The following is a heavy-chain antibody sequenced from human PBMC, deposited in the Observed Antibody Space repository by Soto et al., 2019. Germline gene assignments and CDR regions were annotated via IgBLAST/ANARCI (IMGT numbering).Heavy chain of an antibody. V-gene: IGHV3-30-3*01. CDR3: ARETNAWELTCFDY. Sequence: GGSLRLSCAASGFTFSSYAMHWVRQAPGKGLEWVAVISYDGSNKYYADSVKGRFTISRDNSKNTLYLQMNSLRAEDTAVYYCARETNAWELTCFDYWGQGTLVTVSS. CDR1: GFTFSSYA. D-gene: IGHD1-26*01. J-gene: IGHJ4*02. CDR2: ISYDGSNK.